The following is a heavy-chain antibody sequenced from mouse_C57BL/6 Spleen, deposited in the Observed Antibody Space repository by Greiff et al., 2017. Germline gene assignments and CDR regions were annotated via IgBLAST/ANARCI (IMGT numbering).Heavy chain of an antibody. V-gene: IGHV1-26*01. D-gene: IGHD1-1*01. CDR3: ARRGNGSKDY. Sequence: EVQLQQSGPELVKPGASVKISCKASGYTFTDYYMNWVKQSHGKSLEWIGDINPNNGGTSYNQKFKGKATLTVDKSSSTAYMELRSLTSEDSAVYYCARRGNGSKDYWGQGTTLTVSS. CDR2: INPNNGGT. CDR1: GYTFTDYY. J-gene: IGHJ2*01.